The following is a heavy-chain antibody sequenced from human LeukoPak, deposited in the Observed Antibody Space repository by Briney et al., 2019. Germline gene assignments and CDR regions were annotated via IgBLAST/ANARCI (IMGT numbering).Heavy chain of an antibody. CDR2: IYYSGST. CDR3: ARGGWLLGPDY. Sequence: SETLSLTCTVSGGSISSSSYYWGWIRQPPGKGLEWIGSIYYSGSTYYNPSLKSRVTISVDTSKNQFSLKLSSVTAADTAVYYCARGGWLLGPDYWGQGTLVTVSS. CDR1: GGSISSSSYY. V-gene: IGHV4-39*07. J-gene: IGHJ4*02. D-gene: IGHD5-12*01.